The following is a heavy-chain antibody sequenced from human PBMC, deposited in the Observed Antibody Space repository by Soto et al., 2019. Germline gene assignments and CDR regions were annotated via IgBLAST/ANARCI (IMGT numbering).Heavy chain of an antibody. CDR1: GFTFSSYG. J-gene: IGHJ1*01. CDR3: AKGGPTTGATVPEYFQH. Sequence: QVQLVESGGGVVQPGRSLRLSCAASGFTFSSYGMHWVRQAPGKGLEWVAVISYDGSNKYYADFVKGRFTISRDNSKNTLYLQMNSLRAEDTAVYYCAKGGPTTGATVPEYFQHWGQGTLVTVSS. D-gene: IGHD1-26*01. V-gene: IGHV3-30*18. CDR2: ISYDGSNK.